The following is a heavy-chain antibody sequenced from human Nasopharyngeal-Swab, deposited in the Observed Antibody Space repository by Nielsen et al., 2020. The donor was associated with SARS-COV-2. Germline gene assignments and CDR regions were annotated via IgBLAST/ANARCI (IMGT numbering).Heavy chain of an antibody. CDR3: ARDDGSYGMDV. J-gene: IGHJ6*04. CDR1: GGSISSSTYY. V-gene: IGHV4-39*07. Sequence: SETLSLTCTVSGGSISSSTYYWGWIRQPPGMGLEWIGNIYYKGNTYYNPSLKSRVTISVDTSKNQFSLRLTSVTAADTAVYYCARDDGSYGMDVWGKGTTVTVSS. D-gene: IGHD3-10*01. CDR2: IYYKGNT.